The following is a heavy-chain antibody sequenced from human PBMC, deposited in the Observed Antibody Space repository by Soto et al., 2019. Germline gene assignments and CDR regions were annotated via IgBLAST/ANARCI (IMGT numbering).Heavy chain of an antibody. CDR2: ISSSSSYI. V-gene: IGHV3-21*01. J-gene: IGHJ4*02. CDR3: ARDRTPSSSGYYYNY. CDR1: GFTFSSYS. D-gene: IGHD3-22*01. Sequence: GGSLRLSCAASGFTFSSYSMNWVRQAPGKGLEWVSSISSSSSYIYYADSVKGRFTISRDNAKNSLYLQMNSLRAEDTAVYYCARDRTPSSSGYYYNYWGQGTLVTVSS.